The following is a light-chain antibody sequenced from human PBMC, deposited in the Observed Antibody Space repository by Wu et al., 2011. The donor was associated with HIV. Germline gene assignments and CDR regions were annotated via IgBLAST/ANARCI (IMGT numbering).Light chain of an antibody. V-gene: IGKV3-20*01. J-gene: IGKJ2*01. Sequence: RASQSVSNNLASVSADTWPRLPRLLIYGASTRATGIPDRFSGSGSGTDFTLTISRLEPEDFAVYYCQHYGTSSYTFGQGTKLEIK. CDR1: QSVSNN. CDR2: GAS. CDR3: QHYGTSSYT.